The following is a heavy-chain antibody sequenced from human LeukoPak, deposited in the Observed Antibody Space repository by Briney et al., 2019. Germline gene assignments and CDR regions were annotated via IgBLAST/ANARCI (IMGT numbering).Heavy chain of an antibody. CDR1: GFAFSTYW. CDR3: ARGAPYGGLYGMDA. CDR2: ISSSGSTT. Sequence: GGSLRLSCAASGFAFSTYWMNWVRQAPGKGLEWVSYISSSGSTTYYADSVKGRFTISRDNAKNSLYLQMNSLRAEDTAVYYCARGAPYGGLYGMDAWGQGTTVTVSS. D-gene: IGHD3-10*01. J-gene: IGHJ6*02. V-gene: IGHV3-48*04.